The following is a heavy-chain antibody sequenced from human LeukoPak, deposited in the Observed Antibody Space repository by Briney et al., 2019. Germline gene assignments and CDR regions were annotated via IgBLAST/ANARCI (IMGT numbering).Heavy chain of an antibody. V-gene: IGHV4-34*01. Sequence: SETLSLTCAVYGGSFSGYYWSWIRQPPGKGLEWIGEINHSGSTNYNPSLKSRVTISVDTSKNQFSLKLSSVTAADTAVYYCARLAVVVPAAGEKSCFDYWGQGTLVTVSS. J-gene: IGHJ4*02. D-gene: IGHD2-2*01. CDR2: INHSGST. CDR3: ARLAVVVPAAGEKSCFDY. CDR1: GGSFSGYY.